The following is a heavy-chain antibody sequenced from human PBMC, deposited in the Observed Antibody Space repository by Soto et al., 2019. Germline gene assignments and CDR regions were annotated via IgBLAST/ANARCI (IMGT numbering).Heavy chain of an antibody. V-gene: IGHV1-2*04. CDR3: ARSRITMVRRFDP. Sequence: ASVKVSCKASGYTFTGYYMHWVRQAPGQGLEWMGWINPNSGGTNYAQKFQGWVTMTRDTSISTAYMELSRLRSDDTAVYYCARSRITMVRRFDPWGQGTLVTVSS. CDR1: GYTFTGYY. D-gene: IGHD3-10*01. CDR2: INPNSGGT. J-gene: IGHJ5*02.